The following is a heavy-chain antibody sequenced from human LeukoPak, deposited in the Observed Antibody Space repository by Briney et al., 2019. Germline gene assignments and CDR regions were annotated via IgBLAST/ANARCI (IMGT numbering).Heavy chain of an antibody. Sequence: SDSLSLTCGVSGGSVSSTNWWTWIRQPPGKVLEWIGEVHLDGRTNFNPSLKSRLTMSVDLSENHVSLKLTSVTAADTAVYYCAREGGFYRPLDYSGQGTLVTVSS. V-gene: IGHV4-4*02. J-gene: IGHJ4*02. D-gene: IGHD6-25*01. CDR3: AREGGFYRPLDY. CDR2: VHLDGRT. CDR1: GGSVSSTNW.